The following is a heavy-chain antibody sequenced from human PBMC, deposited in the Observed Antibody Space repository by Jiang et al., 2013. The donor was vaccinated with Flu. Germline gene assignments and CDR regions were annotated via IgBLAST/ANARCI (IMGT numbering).Heavy chain of an antibody. CDR1: GFTFSSYA. J-gene: IGHJ4*02. D-gene: IGHD3-3*01. CDR2: ISGSGGST. V-gene: IGHV3-23*04. Sequence: QLVESGGGLVQPGGSLRLSCAASGFTFSSYAMSWVRQAPGKGLEWVSAISGSGGSTYYADSVKGRFTISRDNSKNTLYLQMNSLRAEDTAVYYCAKYHYDFWSGYSLFDYWGQGTLVTVSS. CDR3: AKYHYDFWSGYSLFDY.